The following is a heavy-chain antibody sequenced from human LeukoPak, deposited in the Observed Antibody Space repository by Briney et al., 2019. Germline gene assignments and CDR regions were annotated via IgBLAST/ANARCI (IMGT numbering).Heavy chain of an antibody. D-gene: IGHD4-23*01. Sequence: GGSLRLSCAASGFTFSSYEMNWVRQAPGKGLEWASVIYSGGNTYYADSVKGRFSISRDNSKNTVHLQMNSLRAEDTAVYYCARLVTGTTVINSGWFDPWGQGTLVTVSS. CDR2: IYSGGNT. CDR3: ARLVTGTTVINSGWFDP. V-gene: IGHV3-66*04. CDR1: GFTFSSYE. J-gene: IGHJ5*02.